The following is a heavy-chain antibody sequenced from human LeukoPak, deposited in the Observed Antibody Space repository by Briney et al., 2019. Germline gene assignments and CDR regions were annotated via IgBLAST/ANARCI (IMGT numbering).Heavy chain of an antibody. D-gene: IGHD5-12*01. Sequence: GASVKVSCKASGYTFTGYYMHWVRQAPGQGLEWMGWINPNSGGTNYAQKFQGRVTMTRDTPISTAYMELSRLRSDDTAVYYCARPPLRGYSGYDPFDYWGQGTLVTVSS. CDR2: INPNSGGT. CDR3: ARPPLRGYSGYDPFDY. V-gene: IGHV1-2*02. J-gene: IGHJ4*02. CDR1: GYTFTGYY.